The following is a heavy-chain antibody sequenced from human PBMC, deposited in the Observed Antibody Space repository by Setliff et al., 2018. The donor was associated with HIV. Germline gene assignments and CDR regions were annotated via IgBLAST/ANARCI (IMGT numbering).Heavy chain of an antibody. Sequence: PSETLSLTCTVSGGSISSSNWWSWVRQSPGKGLEWIGEIYHSGSTNYNPSLKSRVTISVDTSKNQFSLKLSAVTAADTAVYYCARDAQSSYYLDSWGQGTMVTVSS. CDR3: ARDAQSSYYLDS. J-gene: IGHJ4*02. V-gene: IGHV4-4*02. CDR1: GGSISSSNW. CDR2: IYHSGST.